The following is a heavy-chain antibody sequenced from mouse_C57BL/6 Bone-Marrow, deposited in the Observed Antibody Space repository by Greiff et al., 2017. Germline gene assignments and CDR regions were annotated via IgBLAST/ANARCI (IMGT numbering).Heavy chain of an antibody. Sequence: QVQLQQSGPELVKPGASVTLSCKASGYTFTSYDINWVKQRPGQGLEWIGWIYPRDGSTKYNEKLKGKATWTGDTSSSTAYMELHSLTSEDAAVYFCARDYVSSYWYFDVWGTGTTVTVSS. J-gene: IGHJ1*03. CDR1: GYTFTSYD. CDR3: ARDYVSSYWYFDV. D-gene: IGHD1-1*01. CDR2: IYPRDGST. V-gene: IGHV1-85*01.